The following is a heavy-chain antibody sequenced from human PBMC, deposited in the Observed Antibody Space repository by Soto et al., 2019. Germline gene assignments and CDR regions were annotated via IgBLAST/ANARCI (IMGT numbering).Heavy chain of an antibody. CDR2: ISAYNGNT. CDR3: ARSGYSGPSGY. V-gene: IGHV1-18*01. Sequence: XSVKVSYNASGYTFTSYGISWVRQAPGQGLEWMGWISAYNGNTNYAQKLQGRVTMTTDTSTSTAYMELSSLRSDDTAVYYCARSGYSGPSGYWGQGTLVTVSS. J-gene: IGHJ4*02. D-gene: IGHD5-12*01. CDR1: GYTFTSYG.